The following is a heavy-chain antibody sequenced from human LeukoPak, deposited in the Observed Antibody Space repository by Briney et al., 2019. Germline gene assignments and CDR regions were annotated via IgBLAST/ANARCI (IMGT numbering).Heavy chain of an antibody. CDR1: GFTFSSYG. CDR2: IWYDGSNK. Sequence: GGSLRLSCAASGFTFSSYGMHWVRQAPGKGLEWVAVIWYDGSNKYYADSVKGRFTISRDNSKNTLYLQMNSLRAEDTAVYYCATSSGYSLGGHAFDIWGQGTMVTVSS. V-gene: IGHV3-33*01. J-gene: IGHJ3*02. CDR3: ATSSGYSLGGHAFDI. D-gene: IGHD5-18*01.